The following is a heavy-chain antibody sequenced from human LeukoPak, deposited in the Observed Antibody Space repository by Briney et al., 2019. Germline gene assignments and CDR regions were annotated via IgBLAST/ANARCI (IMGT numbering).Heavy chain of an antibody. CDR2: SDYSGGT. V-gene: IGHV4-39*01. CDR3: ARGVRGSTASFDS. CDR1: GGSIRSSGYY. Sequence: SETLSLTCTVSGGSIRSSGYYWAWIRQPPGKGLEWIGSSDYSGGTTYNPSLKSRLTVSVDTSKNQFSLHLNSVTPEDTAVYYCARGVRGSTASFDSWGQGTLVTVSS. J-gene: IGHJ4*02. D-gene: IGHD2-15*01.